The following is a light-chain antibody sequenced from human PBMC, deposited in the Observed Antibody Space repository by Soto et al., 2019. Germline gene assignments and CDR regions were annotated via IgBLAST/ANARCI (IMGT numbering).Light chain of an antibody. V-gene: IGLV2-11*01. CDR1: SSDVGGYNY. J-gene: IGLJ1*01. CDR2: DVS. Sequence: QSALSQPRSVSGSPGHSFTISCTGTSSDVGGYNYVSWYQQHPGKAPKLMIYDVSKRPSGVPDRFSGSKSGNTASLTISGLQAEDEADYYCCSYAGSSYVFGTGTKVTVL. CDR3: CSYAGSSYV.